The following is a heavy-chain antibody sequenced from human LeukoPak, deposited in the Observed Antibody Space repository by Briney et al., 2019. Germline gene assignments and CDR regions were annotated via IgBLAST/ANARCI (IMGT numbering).Heavy chain of an antibody. V-gene: IGHV4-39*07. J-gene: IGHJ6*03. CDR3: ARDRIAAGGYYYYYYMDV. CDR2: IYYSGST. Sequence: SETLSLTCTVSGGSISSSSYYWGWIRQPPGKGLEWIGSIYYSGSTYYNPSLKSRVTISVDTSKNQFSLKVSSVTAADTAVYYCARDRIAAGGYYYYYYMDVWGKGTTVTVSS. D-gene: IGHD6-13*01. CDR1: GGSISSSSYY.